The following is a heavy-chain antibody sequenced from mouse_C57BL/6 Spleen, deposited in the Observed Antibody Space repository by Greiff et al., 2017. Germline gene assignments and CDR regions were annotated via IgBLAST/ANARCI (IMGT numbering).Heavy chain of an antibody. CDR2: INPGSGGT. V-gene: IGHV1-54*01. CDR3: ARGGDGYFDY. D-gene: IGHD2-3*01. J-gene: IGHJ2*01. Sequence: VQLQQSGAELVRPGTSVKVSCKASGYAFTNYLIEWVKQRPGQGLEWIGVINPGSGGTNYNEKFKGKATLTADKSSSTAYMQLSSLTSEDSAVYFCARGGDGYFDYWGQVTTLTVSS. CDR1: GYAFTNYL.